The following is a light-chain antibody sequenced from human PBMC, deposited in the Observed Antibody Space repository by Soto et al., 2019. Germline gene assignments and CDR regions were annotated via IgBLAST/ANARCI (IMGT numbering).Light chain of an antibody. CDR2: GAS. J-gene: IGKJ2*01. CDR1: RSISSSY. V-gene: IGKV3-20*01. CDR3: QQYASSPYT. Sequence: IVLTKPPGTLSLSPGERATLSCRASRSISSSYLAWYQQKPGQAPRLLIYGASRRATGIPDRFSGRESGTDFTLTITTLEPEDSAVYFCQQYASSPYTFGQGTKVEIK.